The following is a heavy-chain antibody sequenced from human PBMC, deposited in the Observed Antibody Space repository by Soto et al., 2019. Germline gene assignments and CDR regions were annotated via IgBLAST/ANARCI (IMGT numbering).Heavy chain of an antibody. CDR3: ARVRGLFYDSSGYYNYYYYGMDV. Sequence: ASVKVSCKASGYTFTSYAMHWVRQAPGQRLEWMGWINAGNGNTKYSQKFQGRVTITRDTSASTAYMELRSLRSDDTAVYYCARVRGLFYDSSGYYNYYYYGMDVWGQGTTVTVSS. CDR2: INAGNGNT. J-gene: IGHJ6*02. CDR1: GYTFTSYA. D-gene: IGHD3-22*01. V-gene: IGHV1-3*01.